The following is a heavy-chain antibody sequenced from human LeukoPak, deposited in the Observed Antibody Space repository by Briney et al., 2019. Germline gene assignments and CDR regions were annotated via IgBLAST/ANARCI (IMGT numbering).Heavy chain of an antibody. CDR3: ARDPVEMATIWYFDY. CDR1: GFTFSSYA. Sequence: GGSLRLSCAASGFTFSSYAMHWVRQAPGKGLEWVAVISYDGSNKYYADSVKGRFTISRDNSKNTLYLQMNSLRAEDTAVYYCARDPVEMATIWYFDYWGQGTLVTVSS. V-gene: IGHV3-30-3*01. J-gene: IGHJ4*02. CDR2: ISYDGSNK. D-gene: IGHD5-24*01.